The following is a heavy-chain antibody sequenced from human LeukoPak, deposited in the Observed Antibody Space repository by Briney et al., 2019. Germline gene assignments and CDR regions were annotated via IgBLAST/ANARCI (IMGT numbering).Heavy chain of an antibody. J-gene: IGHJ3*02. CDR2: ISSNSRTT. Sequence: GGSLRLSCAASGFTFTTYSMNWVRQAPGKGLEWLSYISSNSRTTCYADSAKGRFIISRDNSKNTLYLQMNSLRAEDTAVYYCARDYSSSPFDAFDIWGQGTMVTVSS. CDR3: ARDYSSSPFDAFDI. V-gene: IGHV3-48*01. CDR1: GFTFTTYS. D-gene: IGHD6-6*01.